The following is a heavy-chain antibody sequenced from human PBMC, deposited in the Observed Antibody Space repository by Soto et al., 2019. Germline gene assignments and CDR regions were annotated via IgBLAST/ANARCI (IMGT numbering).Heavy chain of an antibody. V-gene: IGHV1-46*01. D-gene: IGHD2-15*01. CDR2: INPSGGST. CDR1: GYTFTSYY. J-gene: IGHJ4*02. Sequence: QVQLVQSGAEVKKPGASVKVSCKASGYTFTSYYMHWVRQAPGQGLEWMGIINPSGGSTSYAQKFQGRVTMTRDTSTSTVYMELSSLRSEDTSVYYCARDNGGKRLDYWGQGTLVTVSS. CDR3: ARDNGGKRLDY.